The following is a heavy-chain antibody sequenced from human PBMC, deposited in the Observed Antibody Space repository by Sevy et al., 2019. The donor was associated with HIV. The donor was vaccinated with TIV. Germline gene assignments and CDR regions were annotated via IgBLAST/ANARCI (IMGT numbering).Heavy chain of an antibody. V-gene: IGHV3-11*01. CDR2: IVGSGNTI. Sequence: GGSLRLSCAASGFTFSDYYMSWIRQAPGKGLKWVSYIVGSGNTIYYADSVKGRFTISRDNAKNSLYLQMNSLRAEDTAVYYCARTRFPLEQPERDGYFDYWGQRTLVTVSS. J-gene: IGHJ4*02. D-gene: IGHD6-13*01. CDR1: GFTFSDYY. CDR3: ARTRFPLEQPERDGYFDY.